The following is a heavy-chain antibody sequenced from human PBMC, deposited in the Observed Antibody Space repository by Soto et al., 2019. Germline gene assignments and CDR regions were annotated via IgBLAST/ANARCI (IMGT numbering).Heavy chain of an antibody. CDR1: GATLDTFINYG. J-gene: IGHJ3*02. D-gene: IGHD5-12*01. CDR2: IIPVFGAA. CDR3: ARGAATKRLLLMYDALEI. V-gene: IGHV1-69*12. Sequence: QVQLVQSGAEVKKPGSSVRVSCKASGATLDTFINYGITWVRQAPGQGLEWMGGIIPVFGAANHAQKFQGRVTISADESTRRVNMELTSRRSEDTAVYYWARGAATKRLLLMYDALEIWGQGTMVTVSS.